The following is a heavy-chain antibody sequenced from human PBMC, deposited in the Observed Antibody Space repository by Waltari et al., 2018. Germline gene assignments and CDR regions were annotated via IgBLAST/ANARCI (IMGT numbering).Heavy chain of an antibody. V-gene: IGHV4-39*01. CDR1: GGSISTTSFF. J-gene: IGHJ4*02. CDR2: IYYSGTA. CDR3: ARQSDSGGGAALDY. Sequence: QLQLQESGPGLVKSSETLSLTCAVSGGSISTTSFFWGWIRQPPGKGLEWIGAIYYSGTAYYTPSLKSRVTISVDTSKNQFSLNLKSLSAADTAVYYCARQSDSGGGAALDYWGRGTLVTVSS. D-gene: IGHD2-21*01.